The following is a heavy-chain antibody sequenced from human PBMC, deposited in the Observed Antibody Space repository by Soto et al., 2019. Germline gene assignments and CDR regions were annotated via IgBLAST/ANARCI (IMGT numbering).Heavy chain of an antibody. CDR3: ASNYYDSSGYYYDPAFDY. Sequence: PSETLSLTCTVSGGSISSYYWSWIRQPPGKGLEWIGYIYYSGSTNYNPSLKSRVTISVDTSKNQFSLKLSSVTAADTAVYYCASNYYDSSGYYYDPAFDYWGQGTLVTVSS. CDR1: GGSISSYY. J-gene: IGHJ4*02. V-gene: IGHV4-59*01. D-gene: IGHD3-22*01. CDR2: IYYSGST.